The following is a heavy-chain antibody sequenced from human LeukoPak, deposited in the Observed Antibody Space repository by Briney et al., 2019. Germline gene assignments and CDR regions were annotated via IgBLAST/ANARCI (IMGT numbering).Heavy chain of an antibody. CDR2: ISAYNGNT. CDR1: GYTFTSYG. V-gene: IGHV1-18*04. CDR3: ARGLTAFGELSAPFDS. D-gene: IGHD3-10*01. Sequence: ASVKVSCKASGYTFTSYGISWVRQAPGQGLEWMGWISAYNGNTNYAQKLQGRVTMTADTSTSTAYMELRSLRSDDTAVYYCARGLTAFGELSAPFDSWGQGTLVTVSS. J-gene: IGHJ4*02.